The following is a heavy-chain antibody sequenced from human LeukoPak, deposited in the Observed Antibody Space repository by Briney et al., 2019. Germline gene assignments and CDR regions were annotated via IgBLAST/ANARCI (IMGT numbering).Heavy chain of an antibody. CDR2: INPDSGGT. J-gene: IGHJ4*02. CDR1: GYTFTGHN. V-gene: IGHV1-2*02. Sequence: ASVKVSCKASGYTFTGHNMHWVRQAPGQGLEWMGWINPDSGGTNYAQKFQGRVTMTRDTSISTAYMELSRLRSDDTAVYYCAPTDLGYFDYWGQGTLVTVSS. CDR3: APTDLGYFDY.